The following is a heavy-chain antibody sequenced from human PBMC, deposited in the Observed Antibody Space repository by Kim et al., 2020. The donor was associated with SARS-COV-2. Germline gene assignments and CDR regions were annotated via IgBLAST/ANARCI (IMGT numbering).Heavy chain of an antibody. CDR2: IYNSWST. J-gene: IGHJ4*02. CDR1: GASISRYY. CDR3: VRAAPLMRNGGWYGYYFDP. Sequence: SETLSLTCTVSGASISRYYWSWIRQPPGKGLEWIGYIYNSWSTTYNPSLTSRVAISGDTSKNQFSLKLTSVTAADTAVYYCVRAAPLMRNGGWYGYYFDPWGQGTLVTVAS. V-gene: IGHV4-59*01. D-gene: IGHD6-19*01.